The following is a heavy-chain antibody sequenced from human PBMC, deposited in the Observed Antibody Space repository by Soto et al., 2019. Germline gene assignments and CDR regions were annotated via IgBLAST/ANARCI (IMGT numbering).Heavy chain of an antibody. D-gene: IGHD4-17*01. Sequence: ASVKVSCKASGGTFSSYAISWVRQAPGQGLEWMGGIIPIFGTANYAQKFQGRVTITADESTSTAYMELSSLRSEDTAVYYCARFHIHYGDYLAFDHWGQGSLVTVSS. CDR3: ARFHIHYGDYLAFDH. J-gene: IGHJ4*02. V-gene: IGHV1-69*13. CDR2: IIPIFGTA. CDR1: GGTFSSYA.